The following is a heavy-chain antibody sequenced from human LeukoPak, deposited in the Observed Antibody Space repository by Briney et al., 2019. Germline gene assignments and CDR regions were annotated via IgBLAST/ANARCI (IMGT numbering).Heavy chain of an antibody. V-gene: IGHV4-30-4*08. CDR1: GGSISSGGYY. J-gene: IGHJ4*02. CDR3: ARGDGDYSFDY. CDR2: IYYSGHT. Sequence: SETLSLTCTVSGGSISSGGYYWSWIRQHPGKGLEWIGYIYYSGHTYYNPSLKSRLTMSLDTSKNQFSLNLSSVTATDTAVYFCARGDGDYSFDYWGQGTLVTVSS. D-gene: IGHD4-17*01.